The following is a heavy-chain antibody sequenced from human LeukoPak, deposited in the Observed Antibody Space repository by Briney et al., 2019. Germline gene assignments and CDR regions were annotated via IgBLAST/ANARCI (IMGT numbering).Heavy chain of an antibody. CDR2: IYPGDSET. Sequence: GESLKISCKGSGYSFTSFWIGWVRQMPGKGLEWMGIIYPGDSETRYSPSFQGQVTISADRSINTAYLQWSSLKASDTAMYYCARLGIAVAPDYWGQGTLVTVFS. V-gene: IGHV5-51*01. J-gene: IGHJ4*02. CDR3: ARLGIAVAPDY. D-gene: IGHD6-19*01. CDR1: GYSFTSFW.